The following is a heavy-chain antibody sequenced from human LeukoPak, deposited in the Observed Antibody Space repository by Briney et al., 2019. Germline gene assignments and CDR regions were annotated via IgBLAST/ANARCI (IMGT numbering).Heavy chain of an antibody. Sequence: GGSLRLSCAASGFTFSSYGMHWVRQAPGKGLEWVAVISYDGSNKYYAVSVKSRFTISRDNSKNTLYLQMTSLRAEDTAVYYCASCFSPAYYYDSSGPPPDYWGQGTLVTVSS. J-gene: IGHJ4*02. V-gene: IGHV3-30*19. CDR3: ASCFSPAYYYDSSGPPPDY. D-gene: IGHD3-22*01. CDR2: ISYDGSNK. CDR1: GFTFSSYG.